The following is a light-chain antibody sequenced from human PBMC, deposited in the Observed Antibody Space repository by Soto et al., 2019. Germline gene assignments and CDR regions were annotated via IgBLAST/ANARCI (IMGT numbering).Light chain of an antibody. CDR3: VLYMGSGIWV. CDR1: SGSVSTSYY. J-gene: IGLJ2*01. V-gene: IGLV8-61*01. Sequence: QTVVTQEPSFSVSPGGTGTLTCGLSSGSVSTSYYPSWYHQTPGQAPRTLIYSTNTRSSGVPDRFSGSILGNKAALTITGAQADDESDYYCVLYMGSGIWVFGGGTKVTVL. CDR2: STN.